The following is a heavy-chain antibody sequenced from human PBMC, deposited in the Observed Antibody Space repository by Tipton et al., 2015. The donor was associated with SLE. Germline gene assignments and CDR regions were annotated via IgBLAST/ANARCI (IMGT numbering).Heavy chain of an antibody. J-gene: IGHJ6*03. CDR3: AKIVGPTGWPSHLYMDV. D-gene: IGHD6-19*01. V-gene: IGHV4-31*03. CDR2: IYYSEASA. CDR1: GASISSRTHY. Sequence: TLSLTCTVSGASISSRTHYWSWIRQFPMKHLEFIGHIYYSEASAHYNPSLRGRARISTPVSSNQNSLELTSVTAPDTAIYFCAKIVGPTGWPSHLYMDVWGKGRTVTVSS.